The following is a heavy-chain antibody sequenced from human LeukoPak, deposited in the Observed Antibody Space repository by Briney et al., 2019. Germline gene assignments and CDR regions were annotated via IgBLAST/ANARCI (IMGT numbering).Heavy chain of an antibody. CDR3: AELGMIGGV. J-gene: IGHJ6*04. D-gene: IGHD3-10*02. CDR1: GFTFSSYE. Sequence: GGSLRLSCAASGFTFSSYEMNWVRRAPGKGLEWVSYISSSGSTIYYADSVKGRFTISRDNAKNSLYLQMNSLRAEDTAVYYCAELGMIGGVWGKGTTVTISS. V-gene: IGHV3-48*03. CDR2: ISSSGSTI.